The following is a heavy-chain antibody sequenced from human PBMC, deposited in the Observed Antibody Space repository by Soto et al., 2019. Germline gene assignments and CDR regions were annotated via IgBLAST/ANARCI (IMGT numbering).Heavy chain of an antibody. V-gene: IGHV1-8*01. Sequence: ASVKVSCKASGYTFTSYDINWVLQATGQGLEWMGWMNPNSGNTGYAQKFQGRVTMTRNTSISTAYMELSSLRSGDTAVYYCASPARNYDFWSGYSFDIWGQGTMVTVSS. CDR1: GYTFTSYD. D-gene: IGHD3-3*01. CDR3: ASPARNYDFWSGYSFDI. CDR2: MNPNSGNT. J-gene: IGHJ3*02.